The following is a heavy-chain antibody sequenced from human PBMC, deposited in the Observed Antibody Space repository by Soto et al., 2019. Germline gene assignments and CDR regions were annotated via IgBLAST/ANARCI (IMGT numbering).Heavy chain of an antibody. D-gene: IGHD6-13*01. Sequence: SETLSLTCAVYGGSFSGYYWSWIRQPPGKGLVWIGEINHSGRTNYNPSLKSRVTISVDTSMNQFSLKLSSVTAADTAVYYCARVDRYSSSWYHYYYGMDVWGQGTTVTVSS. CDR2: INHSGRT. J-gene: IGHJ6*02. CDR3: ARVDRYSSSWYHYYYGMDV. V-gene: IGHV4-34*01. CDR1: GGSFSGYY.